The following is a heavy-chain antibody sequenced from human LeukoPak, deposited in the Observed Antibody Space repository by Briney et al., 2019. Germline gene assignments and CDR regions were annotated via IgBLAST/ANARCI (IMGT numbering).Heavy chain of an antibody. V-gene: IGHV1-18*01. J-gene: IGHJ5*02. Sequence: GASVKVSCKAPGYTFTSYGISWVRQAPGQGLEWMGWISAYNGNTNYAQKLQGRVTMTTDTSTSTAYMELRSLRSDDTAVYYCARDAAPTHRGWFDPWGQGTLVTVSS. CDR3: ARDAAPTHRGWFDP. CDR1: GYTFTSYG. CDR2: ISAYNGNT. D-gene: IGHD4-17*01.